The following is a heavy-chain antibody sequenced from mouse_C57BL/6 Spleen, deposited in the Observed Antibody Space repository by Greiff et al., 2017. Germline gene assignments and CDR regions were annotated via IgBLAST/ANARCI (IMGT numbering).Heavy chain of an antibody. CDR1: GYSFTDYN. CDR2: INPNYGTT. D-gene: IGHD2-3*01. J-gene: IGHJ2*01. Sequence: VQLKESGPELVKPGASVKISCKASGYSFTDYNMNWVKQSNGKSLEWIGVINPNYGTTSYNQKFKGKATLTVDQSSRTAYMQLNSLTSEDSTVYYCARDKSDGYQYYFDYWGQGTTLTVSS. V-gene: IGHV1-39*01. CDR3: ARDKSDGYQYYFDY.